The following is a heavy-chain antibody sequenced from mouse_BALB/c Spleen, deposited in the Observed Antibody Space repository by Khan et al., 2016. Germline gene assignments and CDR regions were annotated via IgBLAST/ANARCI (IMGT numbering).Heavy chain of an antibody. CDR2: IYPGDGDT. CDR1: GYTFTSYW. J-gene: IGHJ2*01. Sequence: QVQLKQSGAELARPGASVKLSCKASGYTFTSYWMQWVKQRPGQGLEWIGAIYPGDGDTRYTQKFKGKATLTADKSSGTAYMQLTILRSEASAAYYCASYSGSSYDYFDYWGQGTTLTVSA. CDR3: ASYSGSSYDYFDY. D-gene: IGHD1-1*01. V-gene: IGHV1-87*01.